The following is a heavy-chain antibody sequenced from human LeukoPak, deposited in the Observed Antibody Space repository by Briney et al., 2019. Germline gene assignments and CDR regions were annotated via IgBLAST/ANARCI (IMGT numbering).Heavy chain of an antibody. CDR3: AKDSAFYYIDV. D-gene: IGHD3-10*01. Sequence: GGTLRLSCAASGFTFSSFAMTWVRQAPGKGLEWVAFIRYNGNNQYYADSVKGRFTISRDNSKNTLYLQMNSLKGDDTAVYYCAKDSAFYYIDVWGKGTTVIISS. CDR2: IRYNGNNQ. J-gene: IGHJ6*03. CDR1: GFTFSSFA. V-gene: IGHV3-30*02.